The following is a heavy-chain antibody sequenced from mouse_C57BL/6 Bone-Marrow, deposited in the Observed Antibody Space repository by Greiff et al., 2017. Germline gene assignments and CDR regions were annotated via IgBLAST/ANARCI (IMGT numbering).Heavy chain of an antibody. CDR3: AREDSSSSYYAMDY. CDR1: GYTFTSYW. D-gene: IGHD1-1*01. V-gene: IGHV1-50*01. CDR2: IDPSDSDT. J-gene: IGHJ4*01. Sequence: QVQLQQSGAELVKPGASVKLSCKASGYTFTSYWMQWVKQRPGQGLEWIGEIDPSDSDTNYNQKFKGKATLTVDTSSSTAYMHLSSLTSEDSAVYYCAREDSSSSYYAMDYWGQGTSVTVSS.